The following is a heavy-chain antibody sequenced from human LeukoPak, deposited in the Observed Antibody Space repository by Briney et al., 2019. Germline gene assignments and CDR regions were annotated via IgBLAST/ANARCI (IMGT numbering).Heavy chain of an antibody. CDR3: ARAGSTGSVDY. CDR1: AFIFSRYW. V-gene: IGHV3-7*04. D-gene: IGHD6-19*01. J-gene: IGHJ4*02. CDR2: ISHGGSKI. Sequence: GGSLRLSRAASAFIFSRYWRTWVRQPRAKGLEGAAIISHGGSKINYVDSVKGLFTVSRDNAKNSLYLKMNSLRAEDTAVYYCARAGSTGSVDYWGQGTLVTVSS.